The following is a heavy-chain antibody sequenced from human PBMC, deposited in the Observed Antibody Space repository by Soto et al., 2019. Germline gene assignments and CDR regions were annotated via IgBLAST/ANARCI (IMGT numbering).Heavy chain of an antibody. CDR3: TFAPNWTYQLTRY. V-gene: IGHV1-18*01. D-gene: IGHD2-2*01. CDR2: IXXXNXNX. J-gene: IGHJ4*02. Sequence: ASVKVSCKASGYTFTSYGISLVRQAPGQGLEWXGXIXXXNXNXXXAXXXEDRVTITADASATTAYLDLSGLKSEDTAVYYCTFAPNWTYQLTRYWGRGTLVTVSS. CDR1: GYTFTSYG.